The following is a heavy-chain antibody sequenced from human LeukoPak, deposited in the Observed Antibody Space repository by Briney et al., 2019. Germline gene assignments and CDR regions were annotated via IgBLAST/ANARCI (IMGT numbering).Heavy chain of an antibody. CDR2: IYYSGST. CDR1: GGSISSSSYY. D-gene: IGHD3-10*01. V-gene: IGHV4-39*07. Sequence: SETLSLTCAVSGGSISSSSYYWGWIRQPPGKGLEWIGSIYYSGSTYYNASLKSRVTISVDTSKNQFSLKLSSVTAADTAVYYCARDKADMVRGVIYYYYGMDVWGQGTTVTVSS. CDR3: ARDKADMVRGVIYYYYGMDV. J-gene: IGHJ6*02.